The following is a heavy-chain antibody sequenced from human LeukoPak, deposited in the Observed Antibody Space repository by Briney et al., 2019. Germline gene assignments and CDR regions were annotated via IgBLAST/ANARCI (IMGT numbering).Heavy chain of an antibody. Sequence: SGTLSLTCAVSGGSISSTNWWSWVRQPPGKGLEWIGEIYHSGSTNYNPFLKSRVTISADKSKNQFSLKLTYVTAADTAVYYCARQKYSSGWYVYWGQGTLVTVSS. CDR3: ARQKYSSGWYVY. CDR1: GGSISSTNW. V-gene: IGHV4-4*02. CDR2: IYHSGST. D-gene: IGHD6-19*01. J-gene: IGHJ4*02.